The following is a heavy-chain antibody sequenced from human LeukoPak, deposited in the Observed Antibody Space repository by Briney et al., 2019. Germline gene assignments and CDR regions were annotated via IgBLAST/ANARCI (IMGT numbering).Heavy chain of an antibody. V-gene: IGHV3-7*01. Sequence: GGSLRLSCAASGFTFSSYAMSWVRQAPGKGLEWVANIKHDGSEKYHVDSVKGRFTVSRDNAKNSLFLQMSTLRAEDTAVYYCARGVPTGIDYFDYWGQGTLVTVSS. CDR3: ARGVPTGIDYFDY. D-gene: IGHD1-1*01. J-gene: IGHJ4*02. CDR1: GFTFSSYA. CDR2: IKHDGSEK.